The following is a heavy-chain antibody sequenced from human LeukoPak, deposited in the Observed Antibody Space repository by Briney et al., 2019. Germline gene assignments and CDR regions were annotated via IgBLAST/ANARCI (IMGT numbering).Heavy chain of an antibody. CDR1: GLTFDDYA. D-gene: IGHD3-10*01. Sequence: GGSLRLSCAASGLTFDDYAMHWVRQAPGKGLEWVSLISWDGDNTYYADSVRGRFTISRDNSKNSLYLQMNSLRAEDTALYYCAKDSGSGSYYPTNWFDPWGQGTLVTVSS. CDR2: ISWDGDNT. J-gene: IGHJ5*02. CDR3: AKDSGSGSYYPTNWFDP. V-gene: IGHV3-43D*03.